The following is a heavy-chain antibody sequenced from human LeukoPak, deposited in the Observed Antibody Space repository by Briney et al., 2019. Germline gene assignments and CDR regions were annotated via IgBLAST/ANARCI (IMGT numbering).Heavy chain of an antibody. V-gene: IGHV4-59*01. D-gene: IGHD4-11*01. CDR1: GGSISSYY. Sequence: SETLSLTCTVSGGSISSYYWSWIRQAPGKGLEWIGYIYYSGSTNYNPSLKSRVTISVDTSKNQFSLKLSSVTAADTAVYYCARVLMTTDAFDIWGQGTMVTVSS. CDR2: IYYSGST. CDR3: ARVLMTTDAFDI. J-gene: IGHJ3*02.